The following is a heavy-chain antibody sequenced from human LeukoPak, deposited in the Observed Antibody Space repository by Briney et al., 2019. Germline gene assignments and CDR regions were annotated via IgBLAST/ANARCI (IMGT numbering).Heavy chain of an antibody. V-gene: IGHV4-59*01. CDR3: TTSITMIVVVSDAFDI. CDR2: IYYSGST. Sequence: KPSETLSLTCTVSGGSISSYYWSWIRQPPGKGLEWIGYIYYSGSTNYNPSLKSRVTISVDTSKNQFSLKLSSVTAADTAVYYCTTSITMIVVVSDAFDIWGQGTMVTVSS. D-gene: IGHD3-22*01. CDR1: GGSISSYY. J-gene: IGHJ3*02.